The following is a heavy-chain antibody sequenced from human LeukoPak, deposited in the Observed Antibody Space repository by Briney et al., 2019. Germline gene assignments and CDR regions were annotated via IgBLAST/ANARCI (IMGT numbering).Heavy chain of an antibody. CDR3: VREAAATLFDY. J-gene: IGHJ4*02. V-gene: IGHV3-23*01. D-gene: IGHD1-26*01. CDR2: ISGSGGST. Sequence: GGSLRLSCAASGFTFSSYAMTWIRQAPGKGLEWVSSISGSGGSTYYADSVKGRFSISRDNTQNSLSLQMSSLKAEDTAVYYCVREAAATLFDYWGQGTLVTVPS. CDR1: GFTFSSYA.